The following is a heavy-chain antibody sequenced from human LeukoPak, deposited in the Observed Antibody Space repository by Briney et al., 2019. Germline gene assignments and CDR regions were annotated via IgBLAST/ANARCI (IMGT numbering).Heavy chain of an antibody. CDR2: VSYDGGHK. J-gene: IGHJ4*02. CDR1: GFSLNEYG. V-gene: IGHV3-30*03. Sequence: GGSLRLSCVGSGFSLNEYGIHWVRQAPGKGLDWVAVVSYDGGHKYYADSVKGRFTISRDTSSDTVSLQMNSLRVEDTAVYYCARDRINMMVLGHDSGLDFWGQGTLVTVSS. D-gene: IGHD3-22*01. CDR3: ARDRINMMVLGHDSGLDF.